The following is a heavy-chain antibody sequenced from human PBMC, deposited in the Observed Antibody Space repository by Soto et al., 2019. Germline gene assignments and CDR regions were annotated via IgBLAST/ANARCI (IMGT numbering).Heavy chain of an antibody. CDR2: IYYSGST. CDR3: ARRYGYAFDI. CDR1: GGSISSYY. Sequence: QVQLQESGPGLVKPSETLSLTCTVSGGSISSYYWSWIRQPPGKGLEWIGYIYYSGSTNYNPSLXSXVXIXXDTSKNRFSLKLSSVTAADTAVYYCARRYGYAFDIWGQGTMVTVSS. V-gene: IGHV4-59*08. D-gene: IGHD5-18*01. J-gene: IGHJ3*02.